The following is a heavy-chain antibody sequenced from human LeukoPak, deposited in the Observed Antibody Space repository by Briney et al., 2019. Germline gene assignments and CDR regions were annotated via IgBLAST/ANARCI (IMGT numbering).Heavy chain of an antibody. CDR2: INPSGGST. Sequence: ASVKVCCKASGYTFTSYYMHWVRQAPGQGLEWMGIINPSGGSTSYAQKFQGRVTMTRDMSTSTVYMELSSLRSEDTAVYYCARDGYCSGGSCYIAAFDIWGQGTMVTVSS. V-gene: IGHV1-46*01. J-gene: IGHJ3*02. CDR1: GYTFTSYY. CDR3: ARDGYCSGGSCYIAAFDI. D-gene: IGHD2-15*01.